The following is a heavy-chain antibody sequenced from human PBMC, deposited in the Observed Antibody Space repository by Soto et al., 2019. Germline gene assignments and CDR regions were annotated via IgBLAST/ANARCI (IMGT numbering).Heavy chain of an antibody. D-gene: IGHD2-15*01. CDR3: VRGGGGGLFDP. V-gene: IGHV3-11*06. Sequence: XGSLRLTCAGSGFTFGDSYRSGIRQAPGKGLEWPSYISPGSRYPAYADSVKGRFTISRDNAKRSLYLQMMSLTAEDTAIYYCVRGGGGGLFDPWGQGTMVTVSS. J-gene: IGHJ5*02. CDR1: GFTFGDSY. CDR2: ISPGSRYP.